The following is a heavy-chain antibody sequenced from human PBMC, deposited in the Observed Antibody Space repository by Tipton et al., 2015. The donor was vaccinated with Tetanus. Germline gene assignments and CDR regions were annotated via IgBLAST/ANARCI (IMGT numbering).Heavy chain of an antibody. V-gene: IGHV1-46*01. CDR2: IDPSGGTT. J-gene: IGHJ4*02. Sequence: QSGPEVKKDGASVKISCKTSGYGFTTHYIHWVRQAPGQGLEWLAFIDPSGGTTSYAQKFQDRLTVTWDTSTSTVYLDLRSLRSEDTAFYSCAGTRDRESTWTVLGYWGQGTPVTVSS. D-gene: IGHD3/OR15-3a*01. CDR3: AGTRDRESTWTVLGY. CDR1: GYGFTTHY.